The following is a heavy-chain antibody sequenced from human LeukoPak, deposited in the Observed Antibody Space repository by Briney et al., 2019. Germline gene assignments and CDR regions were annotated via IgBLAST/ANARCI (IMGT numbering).Heavy chain of an antibody. V-gene: IGHV3-11*04. CDR3: ARGEGSGYPQPIDY. D-gene: IGHD3-22*01. J-gene: IGHJ4*02. CDR1: GFTFSDYY. Sequence: GRSLRLSCAASGFTFSDYYMSWIRQAPGKGLEWVSHISSSGSTIYYADSVKGRFTISRDNAKNSLYLQMNSLRAEDTAVYYCARGEGSGYPQPIDYWGQGTLVTVSS. CDR2: ISSSGSTI.